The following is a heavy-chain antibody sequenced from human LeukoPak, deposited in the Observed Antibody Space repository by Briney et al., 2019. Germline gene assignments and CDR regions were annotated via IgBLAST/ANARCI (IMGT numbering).Heavy chain of an antibody. Sequence: GGTLRLSCAASVFTFDDYAMHWVRQAPGKGLEGGSGISWNSGSIGYADSVKGRFTISRDNAKNSLYLQMNSLRAEDTALYYCAKDMGWSGYYIDYWGQGTLVTVSS. CDR3: AKDMGWSGYYIDY. CDR1: VFTFDDYA. D-gene: IGHD3-3*01. CDR2: ISWNSGSI. V-gene: IGHV3-9*01. J-gene: IGHJ4*02.